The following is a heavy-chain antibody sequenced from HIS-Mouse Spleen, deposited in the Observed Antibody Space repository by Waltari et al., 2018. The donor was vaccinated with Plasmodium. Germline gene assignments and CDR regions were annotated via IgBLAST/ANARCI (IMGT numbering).Heavy chain of an antibody. V-gene: IGHV3-7*01. CDR3: ASSWYWYFDL. D-gene: IGHD6-13*01. CDR1: GFTFISYW. J-gene: IGHJ2*01. Sequence: EVQLVASGGGLVQPGGSLRISCAASGFTFISYWMSWVRQAPGKGLEWVANIKQDGSEKYYVDSVKGRFTISRDNAKNSLYLQMNSLRAEDTAVYYCASSWYWYFDLWGRGTLVTVSS. CDR2: IKQDGSEK.